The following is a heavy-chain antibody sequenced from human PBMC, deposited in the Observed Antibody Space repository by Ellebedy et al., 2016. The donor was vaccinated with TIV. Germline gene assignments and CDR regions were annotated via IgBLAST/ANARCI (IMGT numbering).Heavy chain of an antibody. Sequence: GGSLRLSCVASGFTFSKYSMNWVRQAPGKGLEWVSYISSSSSTIYYADSVKGRFTISRDNAKNSLYLQMNSLRVEDTALYYCAGRAYNWNDGSLFDYWGQGTLVTVSS. D-gene: IGHD1-1*01. CDR2: ISSSSSTI. CDR1: GFTFSKYS. J-gene: IGHJ4*02. V-gene: IGHV3-48*04. CDR3: AGRAYNWNDGSLFDY.